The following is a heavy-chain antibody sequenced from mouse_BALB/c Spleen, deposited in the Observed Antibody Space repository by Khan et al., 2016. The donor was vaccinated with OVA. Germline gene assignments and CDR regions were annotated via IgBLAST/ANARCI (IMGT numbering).Heavy chain of an antibody. CDR1: GYSITSGYS. V-gene: IGHV3-1*02. CDR3: ARDGNYMDY. Sequence: EVQLQESGPDLVKPSQSLSLTCTVTGYSITSGYSWHWIRQFPGNKLEWMAYIYFSGSITYNPSLKSRVSITRDTSKNQLFLQLNSVTTEDTATYYCARDGNYMDYWGQGTSVTVSS. J-gene: IGHJ4*01. CDR2: IYFSGSI. D-gene: IGHD2-1*01.